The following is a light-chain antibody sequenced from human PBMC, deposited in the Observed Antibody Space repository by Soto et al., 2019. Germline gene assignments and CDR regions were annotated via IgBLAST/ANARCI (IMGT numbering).Light chain of an antibody. V-gene: IGKV3-15*01. CDR2: GVS. Sequence: EIVLTQSPGTLSLSPGERATLSCRASQSVSSSLAWYQQKPGQAPRLLIYGVSTRATGIPARFSGSGSGTEFTLTINSLQSEDFAVYYCQQYNNWWTFGQGTKV. CDR3: QQYNNWWT. CDR1: QSVSSS. J-gene: IGKJ1*01.